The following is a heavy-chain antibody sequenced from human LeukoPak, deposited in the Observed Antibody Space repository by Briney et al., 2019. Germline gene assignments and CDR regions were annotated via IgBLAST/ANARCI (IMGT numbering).Heavy chain of an antibody. J-gene: IGHJ4*02. V-gene: IGHV3-23*01. D-gene: IGHD2-15*01. CDR3: AKEPRYCSGGSCPYFAY. CDR2: ISGSGGST. CDR1: GFTFSSYA. Sequence: GGSLRLSRAASGFTFSSYAMSWVRQAPGKGLEWVSAISGSGGSTYYADSVKGRFTISRDNSKNTLYPQMNSLRAEDTAVYYCAKEPRYCSGGSCPYFAYWGQGTLVTVSS.